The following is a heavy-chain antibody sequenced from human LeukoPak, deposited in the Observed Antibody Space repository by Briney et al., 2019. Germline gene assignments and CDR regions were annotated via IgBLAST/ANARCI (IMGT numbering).Heavy chain of an antibody. CDR2: INHSGST. D-gene: IGHD3-16*01. CDR3: ARGGGPYYFDY. J-gene: IGHJ4*02. Sequence: PSETLSLTCTVYGESFSGYYWSWIRQPPGKGLEWIGEINHSGSTNYNPSLKSRVIISLDTSKNQFSLKLSSMTAADTAVYYCARGGGPYYFDYWGQGTLLTVSS. CDR1: GESFSGYY. V-gene: IGHV4-34*01.